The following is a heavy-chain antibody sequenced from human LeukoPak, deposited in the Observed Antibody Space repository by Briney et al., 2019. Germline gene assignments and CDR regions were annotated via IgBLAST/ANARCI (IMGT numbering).Heavy chain of an antibody. V-gene: IGHV4-39*01. D-gene: IGHD4-17*01. CDR2: TVYSGTT. J-gene: IGHJ4*02. CDR3: ARDFGDHRIDY. Sequence: SETLSLTCTVSGGSISGSSYYWGWVRQPPGKGLEWIGSTVYSGTTHYDPSLKSRVTISVDTSKSQFSLRLSSVTAADTAIYYCARDFGDHRIDYWGQGTLVTVSS. CDR1: GGSISGSSYY.